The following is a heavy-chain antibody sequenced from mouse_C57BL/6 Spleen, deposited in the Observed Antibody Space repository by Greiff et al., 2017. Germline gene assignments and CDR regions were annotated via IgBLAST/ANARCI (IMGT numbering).Heavy chain of an antibody. J-gene: IGHJ4*01. CDR2: ISDGGSYT. CDR3: ARTYYGSSYEGAMDY. V-gene: IGHV5-4*03. CDR1: GFTFSSYA. Sequence: EVMLVESGGGLVKPGGSLKLSCAASGFTFSSYAMSWVRQTPEKRLEWVATISDGGSYTYYPDNVKGRFTISRDNAKNNLYLQMSNLKSEDTAMYYCARTYYGSSYEGAMDYWGQGTSVPVSS. D-gene: IGHD1-1*01.